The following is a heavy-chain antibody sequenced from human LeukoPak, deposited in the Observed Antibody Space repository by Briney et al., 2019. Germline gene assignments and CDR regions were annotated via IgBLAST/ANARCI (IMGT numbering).Heavy chain of an antibody. D-gene: IGHD2-15*01. J-gene: IGHJ6*02. CDR3: ASGGLSDRYYGMDV. V-gene: IGHV4-30-4*01. CDR2: IYYSGST. CDR1: GGSISSGDYY. Sequence: SETLSLTCTVSGGSISSGDYYWSWIRQPPGKGLEWSGYIYYSGSTYYNPSLKSRVTISVDTSKNQFSLKLSSVTAADTAVYYCASGGLSDRYYGMDVWGQGTTVTVSS.